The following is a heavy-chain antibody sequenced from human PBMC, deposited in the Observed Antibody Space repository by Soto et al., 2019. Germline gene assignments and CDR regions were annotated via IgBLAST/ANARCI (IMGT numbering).Heavy chain of an antibody. CDR3: ARWSYLDY. CDR1: GFSFGSYA. V-gene: IGHV3-23*01. CDR2: ISGSDGKT. Sequence: GGSLRLSCAASGFSFGSYALSWVRQAPGKGLEWVSTISGSDGKTFYADSVKGRFSISRDTSQNTLYLQMNSLRADDTAIYYCARWSYLDYRGQGTRVTVSS. J-gene: IGHJ4*02. D-gene: IGHD3-3*01.